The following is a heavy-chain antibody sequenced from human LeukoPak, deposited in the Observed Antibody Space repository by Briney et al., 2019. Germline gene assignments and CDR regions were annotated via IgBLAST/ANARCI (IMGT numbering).Heavy chain of an antibody. V-gene: IGHV3-20*04. CDR3: ARGAEVQLWSYYFDY. D-gene: IGHD5-18*01. Sequence: RSGGSLRLSCAASGFTFDDYGMSWVRQAPGKGLEWVSGINWNGGSTGYADSVKGRFTISRDNAKNSLYLQMNSLRAEDTALYYCARGAEVQLWSYYFDYWGQGTLVTVSS. J-gene: IGHJ4*02. CDR2: INWNGGST. CDR1: GFTFDDYG.